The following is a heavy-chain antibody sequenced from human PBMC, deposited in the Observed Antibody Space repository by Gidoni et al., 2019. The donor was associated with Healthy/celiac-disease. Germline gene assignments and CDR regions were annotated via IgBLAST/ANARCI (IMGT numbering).Heavy chain of an antibody. J-gene: IGHJ3*02. CDR3: AKDIFTCSGGSCYPDAFDI. V-gene: IGHV3-9*01. CDR1: GFTFDDYA. Sequence: EVQLVESGGGLVQPGRSLSLSCAASGFTFDDYAMHWVRQAPGKGLEWVSGISWNSGSIGYADSVKGRFTISRDNAKNSLYLQMNSLRAEDTALYYCAKDIFTCSGGSCYPDAFDIWGQGTMVTVSS. CDR2: ISWNSGSI. D-gene: IGHD2-15*01.